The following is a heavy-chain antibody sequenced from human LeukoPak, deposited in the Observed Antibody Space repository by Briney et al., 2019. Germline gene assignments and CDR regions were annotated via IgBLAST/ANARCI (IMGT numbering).Heavy chain of an antibody. CDR3: AVGKDSLGYCSSTSCSQAY. Sequence: GGSLRLSCAASGFTFSSYSVNWVRQVPGKGLEWVSSISSSSSYIYYADSVKGRFTISRDNAKNSLYLQMNSLRAEDTALYYCAVGKDSLGYCSSTSCSQAYWGQGTLVTVSS. CDR1: GFTFSSYS. CDR2: ISSSSSYI. V-gene: IGHV3-21*01. J-gene: IGHJ4*02. D-gene: IGHD2-2*01.